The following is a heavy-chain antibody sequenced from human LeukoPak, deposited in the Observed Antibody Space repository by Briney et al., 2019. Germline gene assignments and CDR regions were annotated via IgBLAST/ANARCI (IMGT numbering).Heavy chain of an antibody. J-gene: IGHJ3*02. V-gene: IGHV4-59*11. Sequence: SETLSLTCTVSGGSISSHYWSWIRQPPGKGLEWIGYIYYSGSTNYNPSLKSRVTISVDTSKNQFSLKLSSVTAADTAVYYCARVMELQPAFDIWGQGTMVTVSS. CDR1: GGSISSHY. CDR3: ARVMELQPAFDI. CDR2: IYYSGST. D-gene: IGHD1-7*01.